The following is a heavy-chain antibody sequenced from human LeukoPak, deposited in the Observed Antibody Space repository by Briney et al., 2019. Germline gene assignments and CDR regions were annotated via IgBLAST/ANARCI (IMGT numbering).Heavy chain of an antibody. D-gene: IGHD6-6*01. J-gene: IGHJ3*02. CDR1: GYSFTSYW. CDR3: ARQVGSSSVSDAFDI. Sequence: GESLKISWKGSGYSFTSYWIGWVRQMPGKGLEGMGSIYPGDSDTRYSPSFQGQVTISAAKSISTAYLQWSSLKASDTAMYYCARQVGSSSVSDAFDIWGQGTMVTVSS. V-gene: IGHV5-51*01. CDR2: IYPGDSDT.